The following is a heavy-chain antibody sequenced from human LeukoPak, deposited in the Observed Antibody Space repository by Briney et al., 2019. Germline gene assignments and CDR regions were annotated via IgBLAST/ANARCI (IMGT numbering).Heavy chain of an antibody. CDR2: ISSSSSYI. CDR3: ARGFSERAAAGSTAGY. Sequence: ETLSLTCTVSGGSINTYYWSWIRQPPGKGLEWVSSISSSSSYIYYADSVKGRFTISRDNAKNSLYLQMNSLRAEDTAVYYCARGFSERAAAGSTAGYWGQGTLVTVSS. D-gene: IGHD6-13*01. J-gene: IGHJ4*02. V-gene: IGHV3-21*01. CDR1: GGSINTYY.